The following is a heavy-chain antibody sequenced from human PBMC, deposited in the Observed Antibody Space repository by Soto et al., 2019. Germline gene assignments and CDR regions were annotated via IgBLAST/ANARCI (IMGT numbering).Heavy chain of an antibody. Sequence: WGSLRLSCTGSGFTFSDNYIDLFRQSPLKCLEWVGRSRDKAQGYSTIYAASVKGRFTTSRDESKSSVYLQMNSLKTEDTAIYYCVRTTYFSDSSVYTRFFDYWGQGTLVTVSS. J-gene: IGHJ4*02. V-gene: IGHV3-72*01. CDR1: GFTFSDNY. D-gene: IGHD3-22*01. CDR2: SRDKAQGYST. CDR3: VRTTYFSDSSVYTRFFDY.